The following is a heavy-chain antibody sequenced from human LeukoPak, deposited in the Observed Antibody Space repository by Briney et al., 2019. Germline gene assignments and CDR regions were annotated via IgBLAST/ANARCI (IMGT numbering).Heavy chain of an antibody. CDR2: ISSSSSYI. D-gene: IGHD6-13*01. Sequence: PGGSLRLSCAASGFTFSSYSMNWVRQAPGKGLEWVSSISSSSSYIYYADSVKGRFTISRDNAKNSLYLQMNSLRAEDTAVYYCARGESSSWYGLDYWGQGTLVTVSS. CDR3: ARGESSSWYGLDY. J-gene: IGHJ4*02. CDR1: GFTFSSYS. V-gene: IGHV3-21*01.